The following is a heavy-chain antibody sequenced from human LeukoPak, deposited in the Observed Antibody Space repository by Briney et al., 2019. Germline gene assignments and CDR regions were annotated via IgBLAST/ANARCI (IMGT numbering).Heavy chain of an antibody. Sequence: SETLSLTCAVYGESFSGYYWSWIRQPPGKGQEWIGAINHSGSTNYNPSLKSRVTISVDTSKNQFSLKLSSVTAADTAVYYCARRYYYGSGSYGYGLGYFQHWGQGTLVTVSS. CDR2: INHSGST. V-gene: IGHV4-34*01. J-gene: IGHJ1*01. CDR3: ARRYYYGSGSYGYGLGYFQH. CDR1: GESFSGYY. D-gene: IGHD3-10*01.